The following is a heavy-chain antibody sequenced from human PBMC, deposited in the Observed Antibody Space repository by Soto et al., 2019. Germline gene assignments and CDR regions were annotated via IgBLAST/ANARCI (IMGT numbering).Heavy chain of an antibody. CDR1: GYTLTELS. V-gene: IGHV1-24*01. CDR2: FDPEDGET. Sequence: ASVKVSCKVSGYTLTELSMHWVRQAPGKGLEWMGGFDPEDGETIYAQKFQGRVTMTEDTSTDTAYMELSSLRSEDTAVYYCATEEEYSGYKTLDYWGQGTLVTVSS. CDR3: ATEEEYSGYKTLDY. J-gene: IGHJ4*02. D-gene: IGHD5-12*01.